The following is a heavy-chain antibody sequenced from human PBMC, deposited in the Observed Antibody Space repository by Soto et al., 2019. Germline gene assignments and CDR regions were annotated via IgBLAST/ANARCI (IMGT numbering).Heavy chain of an antibody. D-gene: IGHD1-1*01. Sequence: SQTLSLTCAIAGDSVSSKSAAWNWIRQSPSRGLEWLGRTYYRSKWNNNYAVSVKSRITINPDTSKNQFSLQVNSVTPEDTAVYFCARGHAGTMDVWGQGTTVTVSS. CDR3: ARGHAGTMDV. CDR1: GDSVSSKSAA. CDR2: TYYRSKWNN. V-gene: IGHV6-1*01. J-gene: IGHJ6*02.